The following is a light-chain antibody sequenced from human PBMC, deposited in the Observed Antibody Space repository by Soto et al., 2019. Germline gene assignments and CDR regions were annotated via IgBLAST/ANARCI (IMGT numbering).Light chain of an antibody. V-gene: IGKV3-20*01. CDR3: QQYVTSAIT. CDR1: QSVTSNS. Sequence: EIVLTQSPGTLSLSPGERATLSCRASQSVTSNSLAWYIQKPGQAPRLLISGASSRATGIPDRFSGSGSGTDFTPTSSRLEPEDFALYYCQQYVTSAITFGQGTRLETK. CDR2: GAS. J-gene: IGKJ5*01.